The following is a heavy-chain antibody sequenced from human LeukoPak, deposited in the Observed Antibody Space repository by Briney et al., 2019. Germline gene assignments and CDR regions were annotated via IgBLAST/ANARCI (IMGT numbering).Heavy chain of an antibody. CDR3: ARAPHDFWSGYSANWFDP. J-gene: IGHJ5*02. CDR2: INPSGGST. D-gene: IGHD3-3*01. V-gene: IGHV1-46*01. Sequence: ASVKVSCKASGYTFTSYYMHWVRQAPGQGLEWMGIINPSGGSTSYAQKFQGRVTMTRDTSTSTVYMELSSLRSEDTAVYYCARAPHDFWSGYSANWFDPWGQGTLVTVSS. CDR1: GYTFTSYY.